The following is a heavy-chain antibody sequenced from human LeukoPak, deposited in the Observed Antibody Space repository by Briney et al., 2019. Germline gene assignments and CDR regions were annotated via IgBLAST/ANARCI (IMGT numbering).Heavy chain of an antibody. V-gene: IGHV4-39*01. D-gene: IGHD3-16*02. Sequence: SETLSLTSLVSGTSTRNSRFHWGSIRQPPGRGLERSGSVHESGSVDYRPSLKSRVTIFMDTSKNQFSLGMRFVTAADTAVYYCARQGYISRYFDPWGQGTLVAVSS. J-gene: IGHJ5*02. CDR1: GTSTRNSRFH. CDR2: VHESGSV. CDR3: ARQGYISRYFDP.